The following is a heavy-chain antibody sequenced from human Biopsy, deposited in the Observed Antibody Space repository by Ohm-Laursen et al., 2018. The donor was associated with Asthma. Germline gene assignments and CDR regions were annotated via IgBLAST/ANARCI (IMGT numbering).Heavy chain of an antibody. CDR2: IYHSGST. CDR1: GGSISSGGYS. CDR3: ARVKDGYNFDY. D-gene: IGHD5-24*01. V-gene: IGHV4-30-2*01. J-gene: IGHJ4*02. Sequence: LSLTCAVSGGSISSGGYSWSWIRQPPGEGLEWIGYIYHSGSTYYNPSLKSRVTISVDRSKNQFSLKLSSVTAADTAVYYCARVKDGYNFDYWGQGTLVTVSS.